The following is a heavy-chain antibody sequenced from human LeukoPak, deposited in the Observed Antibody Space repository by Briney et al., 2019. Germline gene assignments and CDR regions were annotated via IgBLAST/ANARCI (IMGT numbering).Heavy chain of an antibody. CDR1: GFTFCSYS. D-gene: IGHD6-13*01. CDR3: ASGSSSWAYYFDY. V-gene: IGHV3-21*01. CDR2: ISSSSSYI. Sequence: GGSLRLSCAASGFTFCSYSMIWVRQAPGKGLKCVSSISSSSSYIYYADSVRGRFTISRDNAKNSLYLQMNSLRAEDTAVYYCASGSSSWAYYFDYWGQGTLVTVSS. J-gene: IGHJ4*02.